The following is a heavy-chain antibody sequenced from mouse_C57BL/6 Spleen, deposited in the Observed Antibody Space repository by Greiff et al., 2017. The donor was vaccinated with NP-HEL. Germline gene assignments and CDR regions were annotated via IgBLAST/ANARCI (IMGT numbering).Heavy chain of an antibody. CDR2: IDPSDSET. CDR1: GYTFTSYW. D-gene: IGHD1-1*01. Sequence: QVQLQQPGAELVRPGSSVKLSCKASGYTFTSYWMHWVKQRPIQGLEWIGNIDPSDSETHYNQKFKDKATLTVDKSSSTAYMQLSSLTSEDSAVYYCARSHITTVVNWYFDVWGTGTTVTVSS. J-gene: IGHJ1*03. CDR3: ARSHITTVVNWYFDV. V-gene: IGHV1-52*01.